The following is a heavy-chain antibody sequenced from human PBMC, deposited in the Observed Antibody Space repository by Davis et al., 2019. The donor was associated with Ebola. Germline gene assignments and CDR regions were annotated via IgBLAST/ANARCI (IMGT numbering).Heavy chain of an antibody. J-gene: IGHJ6*04. CDR2: INSDGSRT. Sequence: GESLKISCAASGFTFSSYPMHWVRQAAGKGLVWVSSINSDGSRTHYADSVKGRFTISRDNTKNTLYLQMNSLRVEDTAVYYCASNVGAATGYYYTYGFDVWGRGTTVTVSS. CDR3: ASNVGAATGYYYTYGFDV. D-gene: IGHD5-12*01. V-gene: IGHV3-74*01. CDR1: GFTFSSYP.